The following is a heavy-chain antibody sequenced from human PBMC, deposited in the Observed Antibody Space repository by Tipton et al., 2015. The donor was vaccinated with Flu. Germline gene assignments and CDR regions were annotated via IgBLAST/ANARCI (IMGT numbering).Heavy chain of an antibody. CDR2: ISSRDNTI. J-gene: IGHJ6*02. CDR3: AKPPQPREQQLVAGQYYGMDV. CDR1: GFTLSSYE. Sequence: SLRLSCAASGFTLSSYEMNWVRQAPGKGLEWISYISSRDNTIYYADSVKGRFTISRDNAKNSLFLQMSSLRAEDTAIYYCAKPPQPREQQLVAGQYYGMDVWGQGTTVIVSS. D-gene: IGHD6-13*01. V-gene: IGHV3-48*03.